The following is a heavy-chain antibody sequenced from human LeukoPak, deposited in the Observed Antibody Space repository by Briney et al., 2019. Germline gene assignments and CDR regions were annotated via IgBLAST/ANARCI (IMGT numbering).Heavy chain of an antibody. Sequence: PGGSLRLSCAASGFTFSNYDMHWLRQAPGKGLEWVAVIWYDGSTKYYADSVKGRFTISRDNSKNTLYLQMNSLRAEDTAVYYCAKGSYYDSSGYHPLSFDYWGQGTLVTVSS. V-gene: IGHV3-33*06. D-gene: IGHD3-22*01. CDR1: GFTFSNYD. CDR2: IWYDGSTK. J-gene: IGHJ4*02. CDR3: AKGSYYDSSGYHPLSFDY.